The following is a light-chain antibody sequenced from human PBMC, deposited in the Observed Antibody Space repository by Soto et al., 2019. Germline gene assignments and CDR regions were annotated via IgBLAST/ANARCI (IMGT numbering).Light chain of an antibody. Sequence: QSALTQPASVSGSPGQSITISCTGTLSDVGGYNYVSWYQHHPGKAPKLMIYEVSNRPSGISNRFSGSKSGKTASLTISGLQAEDEADYYCNSYTSSSTDVFGTGTKVTVL. CDR3: NSYTSSSTDV. V-gene: IGLV2-14*01. CDR2: EVS. J-gene: IGLJ1*01. CDR1: LSDVGGYNY.